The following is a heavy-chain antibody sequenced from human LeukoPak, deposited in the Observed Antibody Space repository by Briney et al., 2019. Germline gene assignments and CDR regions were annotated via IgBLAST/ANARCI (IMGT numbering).Heavy chain of an antibody. J-gene: IGHJ4*02. Sequence: GGSLRLSCAASGFTFSNCAMSWVRQAPGKGLEWVSTIGGNGATTYYADSVKGRFTISRDNPKNTLYLQMNSLRAEDTAVYYCAKIARPWTGYLFDFWGQGTLVTVSS. CDR2: IGGNGATT. CDR1: GFTFSNCA. D-gene: IGHD3/OR15-3a*01. CDR3: AKIARPWTGYLFDF. V-gene: IGHV3-23*01.